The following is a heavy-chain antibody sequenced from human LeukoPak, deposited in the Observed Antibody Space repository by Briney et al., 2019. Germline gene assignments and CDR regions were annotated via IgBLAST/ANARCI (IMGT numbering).Heavy chain of an antibody. V-gene: IGHV4-34*01. Sequence: PSETLSLTCAVYGGSFSGYYWSWIRQPPGKGLEWVGEINHSGSTNYTPSLKRRVTISVDTSKNQFSLKLSSVTAADTAVYYWARLNGGYDSYGDYYYYYYMDVWGKGTTVTISS. CDR1: GGSFSGYY. CDR2: INHSGST. CDR3: ARLNGGYDSYGDYYYYYYMDV. D-gene: IGHD5-12*01. J-gene: IGHJ6*03.